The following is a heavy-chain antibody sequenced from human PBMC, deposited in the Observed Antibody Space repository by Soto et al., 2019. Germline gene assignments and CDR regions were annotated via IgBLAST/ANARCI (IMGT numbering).Heavy chain of an antibody. Sequence: GGLVKVSCKASGYTFTSDYMHWVRQAPGQGLEWMGIINPSGGSTSYAQKFQSRVTMTRDTSTSTVYMELSSLRSEDTAVYYCARYSYAFGVDYWGQGTLVTVSS. CDR2: INPSGGST. V-gene: IGHV1-46*01. CDR1: GYTFTSDY. J-gene: IGHJ4*02. D-gene: IGHD5-18*01. CDR3: ARYSYAFGVDY.